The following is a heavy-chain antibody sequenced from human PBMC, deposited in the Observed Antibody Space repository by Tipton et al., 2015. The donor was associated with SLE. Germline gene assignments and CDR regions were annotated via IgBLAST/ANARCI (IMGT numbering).Heavy chain of an antibody. CDR3: ARVVRLLGAAGHFDT. CDR2: IFSSGST. V-gene: IGHV4-59*01. CDR1: GGSISSSY. Sequence: GLVKPSETLSLTCTVSGGSISSSYWSWVRQFPGGGLEWIGYIFSSGSTNYNPSLKNRVTMSVDTSKSQFSLRLTSVTAADTAVYYCARVVRLLGAAGHFDTWGQGALVTVSS. D-gene: IGHD6-13*01. J-gene: IGHJ4*02.